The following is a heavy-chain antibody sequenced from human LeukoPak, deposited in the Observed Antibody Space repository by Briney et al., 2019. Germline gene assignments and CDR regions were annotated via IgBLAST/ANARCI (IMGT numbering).Heavy chain of an antibody. V-gene: IGHV4-38-2*02. Sequence: SETLSLTCTVSGYSISSGYYWGWIRQPPGKGLEWIGSMYSSGSTYYNPSLKSRVTISVDTSKNQFSLKLSSVTAADTAVYYCARGPPDCSSTSCYAFDAFDIWGQGTMVTVSS. J-gene: IGHJ3*02. CDR1: GYSISSGYY. CDR3: ARGPPDCSSTSCYAFDAFDI. CDR2: MYSSGST. D-gene: IGHD2-2*01.